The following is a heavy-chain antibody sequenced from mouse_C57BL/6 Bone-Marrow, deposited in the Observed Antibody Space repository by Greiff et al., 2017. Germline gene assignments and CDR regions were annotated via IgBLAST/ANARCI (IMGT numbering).Heavy chain of an antibody. D-gene: IGHD3-1*01. CDR3: NHRGENFDY. CDR2: INPNNGGT. Sequence: EVQLQQSGPELVKPGASVKISCKASGYTFTDYYMNWVKQSHGKSLEWIGDINPNNGGTSYNQKFKGKATLTVDKSSSTAYMELRSLTSEDSAVYYCNHRGENFDYWGQGTTLTVSS. J-gene: IGHJ2*01. CDR1: GYTFTDYY. V-gene: IGHV1-26*01.